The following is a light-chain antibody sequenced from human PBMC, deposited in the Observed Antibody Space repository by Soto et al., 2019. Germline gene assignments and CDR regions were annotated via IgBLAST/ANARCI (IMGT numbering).Light chain of an antibody. CDR1: QSVSSH. CDR3: QQYGSSGT. V-gene: IGKV3-20*01. J-gene: IGKJ1*01. Sequence: EIVLTQSPATLSLSPGEGATVSCRASQSVSSHLAWYQQKRGQAPRLLIYDASSRASGIPARFSGSGSGTDFTLTISRLEPEDFAVYYCQQYGSSGTFGQGTKVDIK. CDR2: DAS.